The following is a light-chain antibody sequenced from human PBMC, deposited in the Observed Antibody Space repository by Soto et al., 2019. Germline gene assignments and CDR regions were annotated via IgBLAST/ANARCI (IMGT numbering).Light chain of an antibody. V-gene: IGKV3-20*01. Sequence: EIVLTQSPGTLSLSPGERATLSCRASQSVSSSYLAWYQQKPGQAPRLLIYGASSRATGIQDRFSGSGSGTDFTLTISRLEPKDFAVYYCQQYGSSSPWTFGQGTKVEIK. CDR1: QSVSSSY. CDR3: QQYGSSSPWT. J-gene: IGKJ1*01. CDR2: GAS.